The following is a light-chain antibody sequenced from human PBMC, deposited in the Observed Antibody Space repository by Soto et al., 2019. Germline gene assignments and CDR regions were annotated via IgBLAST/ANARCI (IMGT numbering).Light chain of an antibody. CDR1: SGHSSYA. J-gene: IGLJ1*01. CDR2: LNSDGSH. Sequence: QLVLTQSPSASASLGASVKLTCTLSSGHSSYAIAWHQQQPEKGPRYLMKLNSDGSHNKGDGIPDRFSGSSSGPERYLTISSLQSEDEADYYCQTWGTGIRVFGTGTKLTVL. V-gene: IGLV4-69*01. CDR3: QTWGTGIRV.